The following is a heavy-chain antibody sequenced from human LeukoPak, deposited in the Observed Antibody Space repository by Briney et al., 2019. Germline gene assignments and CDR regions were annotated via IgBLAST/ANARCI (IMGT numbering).Heavy chain of an antibody. V-gene: IGHV4-34*01. D-gene: IGHD3-10*01. Sequence: PSETLSLTCAVYSGSFSGYYWSWIRQPPGKGLEWIGEINHSGSTNYNPSLKSRVTISVDTSKNQFSLKLSSVTAADTAVYYCARGKVGYYYGSGSYYSPAERGYGMDVWGQGTTVTVSS. CDR1: SGSFSGYY. J-gene: IGHJ6*02. CDR2: INHSGST. CDR3: ARGKVGYYYGSGSYYSPAERGYGMDV.